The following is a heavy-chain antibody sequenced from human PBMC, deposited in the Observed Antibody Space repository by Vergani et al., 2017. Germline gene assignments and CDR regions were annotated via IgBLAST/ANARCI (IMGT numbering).Heavy chain of an antibody. Sequence: QVQLQESAPGLVKPSETLSLTCTVSGGSISSYYWSWIRQHPRKGLEWIVYNYYSGSTNYNPPLKSRVTISVDTSKNQFSLKLSSVTAADTAVYYCARDGSYGSGKNWVDPWGQGTLVTVSS. J-gene: IGHJ5*02. CDR3: ARDGSYGSGKNWVDP. CDR2: NYYSGST. CDR1: GGSISSYY. V-gene: IGHV4-59*01. D-gene: IGHD3-10*01.